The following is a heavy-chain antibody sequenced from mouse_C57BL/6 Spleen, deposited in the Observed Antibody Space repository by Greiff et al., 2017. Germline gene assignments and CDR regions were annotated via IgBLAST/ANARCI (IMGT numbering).Heavy chain of an antibody. CDR3: ARGPYYYGSSLCAMDD. D-gene: IGHD1-1*01. J-gene: IGHJ4*01. CDR1: GFTFSDYY. CDR2: INYDGSST. V-gene: IGHV5-16*01. Sequence: EVHLVESEGGLVQPGSSMKLSCTASGFTFSDYYMAWVRQVPEKGLEWVANINYDGSSTYYLDSLKSRFIISRDNAKNILYLQMSSLKSEDTATYYCARGPYYYGSSLCAMDDWGQGTSVTVSS.